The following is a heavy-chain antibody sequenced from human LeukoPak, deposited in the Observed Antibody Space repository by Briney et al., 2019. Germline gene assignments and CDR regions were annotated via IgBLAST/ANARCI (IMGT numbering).Heavy chain of an antibody. CDR2: IKSDGSTT. V-gene: IGHV3-74*01. J-gene: IGHJ4*02. D-gene: IGHD2-21*01. CDR1: GFTFSIYW. Sequence: PGGSLRLSCAASGFTFSIYWMHWVRQAPGEGLVWVSRIKSDGSTTTYADSVRGRFTISRDNAKNTLYLQMNSLRAEATAVYYCERVVGTHFDYWGQGTLVTVSS. CDR3: ERVVGTHFDY.